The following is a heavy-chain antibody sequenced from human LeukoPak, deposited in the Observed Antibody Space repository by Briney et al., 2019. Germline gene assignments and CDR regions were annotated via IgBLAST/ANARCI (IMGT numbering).Heavy chain of an antibody. Sequence: PGGSLRLSCAASGFTFSSYAMSWVRQAPGKGLEWVSAISGSGGSTYYADSVTGRFTISRDNSKNTLYLQMNSLRAEDTAVYHCAKSPVRAARTFDCWGQGTLVTVSS. J-gene: IGHJ4*02. CDR2: ISGSGGST. D-gene: IGHD6-6*01. V-gene: IGHV3-23*01. CDR1: GFTFSSYA. CDR3: AKSPVRAARTFDC.